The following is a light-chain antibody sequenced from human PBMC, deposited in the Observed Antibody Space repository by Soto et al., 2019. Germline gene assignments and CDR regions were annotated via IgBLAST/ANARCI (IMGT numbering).Light chain of an antibody. J-gene: IGLJ2*01. V-gene: IGLV2-8*01. CDR2: EVT. Sequence: QSALTQPPSASGSPGQSVTISCIGTASDIGRYNYVSWYQHHPGKAPKLIIYEVTKRPSGVPDRFSGSKSGNTASLTVSGLQADDEADYYCSSYTSNNTVIFGGGTKLTVL. CDR3: SSYTSNNTVI. CDR1: ASDIGRYNY.